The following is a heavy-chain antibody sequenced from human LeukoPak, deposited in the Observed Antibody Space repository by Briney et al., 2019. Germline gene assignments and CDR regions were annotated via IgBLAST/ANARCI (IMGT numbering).Heavy chain of an antibody. Sequence: PGGSLRLSCAASGFTFSSYAMSWVRQAPGKGLEWVSGISGSGGSTYYADSVKGRFTISRDTSKNTLYLQMNSLRAEDTALYYCAKQFGQVEYWGQGTLVTVSS. J-gene: IGHJ4*02. V-gene: IGHV3-23*01. CDR3: AKQFGQVEY. CDR1: GFTFSSYA. CDR2: ISGSGGST. D-gene: IGHD3-16*01.